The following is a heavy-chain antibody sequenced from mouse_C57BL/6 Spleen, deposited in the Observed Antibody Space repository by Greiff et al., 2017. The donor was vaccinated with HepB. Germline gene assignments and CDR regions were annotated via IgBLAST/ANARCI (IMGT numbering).Heavy chain of an antibody. Sequence: QVHVKQSGPELVKPGASVKISCKASGYAFSSSWMNWVKQRPGKGLEWIGRIYPGDGDTNYNGKFKGKATLTADKSSSTAYMPLSSLTSEDSAVYFCARWDGYPFAYWGQGTLVTVSA. CDR1: GYAFSSSW. D-gene: IGHD2-3*01. CDR3: ARWDGYPFAY. CDR2: IYPGDGDT. J-gene: IGHJ3*01. V-gene: IGHV1-82*01.